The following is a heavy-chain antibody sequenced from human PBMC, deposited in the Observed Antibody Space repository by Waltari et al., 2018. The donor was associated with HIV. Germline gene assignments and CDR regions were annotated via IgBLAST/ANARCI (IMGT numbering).Heavy chain of an antibody. V-gene: IGHV3-7*01. J-gene: IGHJ4*02. D-gene: IGHD2-2*01. CDR1: GFTFSNYW. CDR3: ARRRCTSTSCFFDY. CDR2: IKQDGSEK. Sequence: EVHLVESGGGLVQPGGSLRLSGEASGFTFSNYWMGWVRQAPGKGLEWVANIKQDGSEKYYVDSVKGRFTISRDNAKNSLFLQMNSLRGEDTAVYYCARRRCTSTSCFFDYWGQGTLVTVS.